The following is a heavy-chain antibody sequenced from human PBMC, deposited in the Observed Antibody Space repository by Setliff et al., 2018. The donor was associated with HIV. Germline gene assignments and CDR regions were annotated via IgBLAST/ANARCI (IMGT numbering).Heavy chain of an antibody. CDR2: MNPNSGNT. Sequence: ASVKVSCKASGYTFINYDINWVRQATGQGLEWMGWMNPNSGNTGYAQKFQGRVTMTRNTSISTAYMELSSLTSEDTAVYYCARDSLLGFDPWGQGTLVTVSS. CDR1: GYTFINYD. V-gene: IGHV1-8*01. J-gene: IGHJ5*02. D-gene: IGHD2-15*01. CDR3: ARDSLLGFDP.